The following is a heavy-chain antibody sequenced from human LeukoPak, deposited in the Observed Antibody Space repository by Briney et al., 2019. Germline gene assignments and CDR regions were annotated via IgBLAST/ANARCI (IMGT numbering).Heavy chain of an antibody. V-gene: IGHV3-7*01. D-gene: IGHD4-11*01. CDR2: IKQDGSEK. J-gene: IGHJ2*01. CDR3: ARGKGLQGSWYFDL. Sequence: GGSLRLSCAASGFTFDDYGMSWVRQDPGKGLEWVANIKQDGSEKYYVDSVKGRFTISRDNAKNSLYLQMNSLRAEDTAVYYCARGKGLQGSWYFDLWGRGTLVTVSS. CDR1: GFTFDDYG.